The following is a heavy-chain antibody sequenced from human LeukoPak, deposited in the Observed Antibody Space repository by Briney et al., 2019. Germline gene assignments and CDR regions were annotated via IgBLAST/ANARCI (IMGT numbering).Heavy chain of an antibody. CDR3: AKKYYYGSGTYIFYFDY. CDR1: GFTFVGNA. Sequence: TGGSLRLSCAASGFTFVGNAVTWVRQAPGKGLEWVSTISGSGDTYYADSVKGRFTISRDDSKSTLSLQMNSLRAEDKALYYCAKKYYYGSGTYIFYFDYWGQGTPVTVSS. D-gene: IGHD3-10*01. CDR2: ISGSGDT. J-gene: IGHJ4*02. V-gene: IGHV3-23*01.